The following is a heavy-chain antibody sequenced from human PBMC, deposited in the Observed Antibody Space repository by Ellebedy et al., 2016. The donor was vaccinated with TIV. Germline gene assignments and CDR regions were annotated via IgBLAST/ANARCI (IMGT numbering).Heavy chain of an antibody. Sequence: GESLKISCKGSGYSFTTYWIGWVRQMSGKGLEWMGIIYPGDSDTRYSPSFQGQVTISADKSISTAYLQWSSLKAADTAMYYCARDGEVPATPCSYWGQGTLVTVSS. CDR2: IYPGDSDT. V-gene: IGHV5-51*01. CDR3: ARDGEVPATPCSY. D-gene: IGHD2-15*01. J-gene: IGHJ4*02. CDR1: GYSFTTYW.